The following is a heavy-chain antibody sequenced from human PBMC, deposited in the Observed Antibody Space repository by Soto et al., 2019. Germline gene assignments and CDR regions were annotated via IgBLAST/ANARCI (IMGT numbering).Heavy chain of an antibody. Sequence: EVQLVESGGGLVKPGGSLRLSCAASGFTFSSYNMNWVRQTPGKGLEWVSSISSTGRYIYYAASVKGRFTISRDNAKYSVYLQMNRLRAEDMAVYYCARGLRYYGFWSDRAGLRPEDYYYGLDVWGQGTTVTVSS. J-gene: IGHJ6*02. CDR2: ISSTGRYI. CDR1: GFTFSSYN. D-gene: IGHD3-3*01. CDR3: ARGLRYYGFWSDRAGLRPEDYYYGLDV. V-gene: IGHV3-21*01.